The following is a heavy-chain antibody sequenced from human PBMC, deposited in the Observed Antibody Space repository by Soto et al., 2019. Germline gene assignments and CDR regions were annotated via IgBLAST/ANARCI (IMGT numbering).Heavy chain of an antibody. CDR1: GYTFTNYD. D-gene: IGHD3-9*01. CDR2: MNPNSGKT. Sequence: QVQLVQSGAEVKEPGASVKVSCKASGYTFTNYDINWVRHVTGQGLEWMGWMNPNSGKTGSAQKFQGRVTMTRDTSINPAYMELSSLRSEDTAVYYCVRLPDNVDVLTGRSGYNDYWGQGTLVTVSS. J-gene: IGHJ4*02. V-gene: IGHV1-8*01. CDR3: VRLPDNVDVLTGRSGYNDY.